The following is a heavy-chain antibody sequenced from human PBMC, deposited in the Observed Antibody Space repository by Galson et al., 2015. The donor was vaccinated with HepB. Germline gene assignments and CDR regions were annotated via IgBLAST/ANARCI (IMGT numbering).Heavy chain of an antibody. CDR3: ARRAAAGTLVDY. J-gene: IGHJ4*02. CDR1: GYTFTSHP. V-gene: IGHV1-3*01. Sequence: SVKVSCKASGYTFTSHPLHWVRQAPGQRLEWMGWINVGNGNTKYSQKFQDRVTITRDTSASTAYMDLSSLRSEDTAVYFCARRAAAGTLVDYWGQGTLVTVSS. D-gene: IGHD6-13*01. CDR2: INVGNGNT.